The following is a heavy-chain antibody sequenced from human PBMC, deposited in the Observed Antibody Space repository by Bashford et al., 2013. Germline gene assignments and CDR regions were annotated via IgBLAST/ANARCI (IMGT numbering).Heavy chain of an antibody. Sequence: VASVKVSCKASGYTFTKYYVHWVRQAPGQGLEWMGLIHPREGSTDYSQKFQGRVTMTSDTSTSTVYMELSSLRSEDTAIYYCAKTLKIGERNGWSTPWGQGTLVTVSS. CDR3: AKTLKIGERNGWSTP. CDR1: GYTFTKYY. D-gene: IGHD1-26*01. J-gene: IGHJ5*02. V-gene: IGHV1-46*01. CDR2: IHPREGST.